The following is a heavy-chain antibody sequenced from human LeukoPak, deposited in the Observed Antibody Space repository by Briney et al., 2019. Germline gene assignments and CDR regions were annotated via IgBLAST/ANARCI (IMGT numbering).Heavy chain of an antibody. J-gene: IGHJ6*02. CDR2: ISSSSSYI. D-gene: IGHD3-22*01. CDR1: GFTFSSYS. V-gene: IGHV3-21*01. CDR3: ARVGYYDSSGYFPYGMDV. Sequence: RTGGSLRLSCAASGFTFSSYSMNWVRQAPGKGLEWVSSISSSSSYIYYADSVKGRFTISRDNAKNSLYLQMNSLRAEDTAVYYCARVGYYDSSGYFPYGMDVWGQGTTVTVSS.